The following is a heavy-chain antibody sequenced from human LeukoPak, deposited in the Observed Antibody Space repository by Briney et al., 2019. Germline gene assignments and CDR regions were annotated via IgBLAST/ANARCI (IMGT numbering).Heavy chain of an antibody. D-gene: IGHD5-18*01. CDR2: IYYSGST. CDR3: ARGQYSYALVYYFDY. Sequence: PSETLSLTCTVSGGSISSSSYYWGWIRQPPGKGLEWIGSIYYSGSTYYNPSLKSRVTISVDTSKNQFSLKLSSVTAADTAVYYCARGQYSYALVYYFDYWGQGTLVTVSS. CDR1: GGSISSSSYY. J-gene: IGHJ4*02. V-gene: IGHV4-39*07.